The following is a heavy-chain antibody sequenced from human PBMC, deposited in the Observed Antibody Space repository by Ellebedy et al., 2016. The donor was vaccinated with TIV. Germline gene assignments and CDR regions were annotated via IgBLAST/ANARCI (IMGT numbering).Heavy chain of an antibody. D-gene: IGHD3-3*01. CDR3: ARVPSSWSGFYTY. Sequence: ASVKVSCXASGYTFTSYGISWVRQAPGQGPEWMGWINVDQGNANYAEKFQGRVTMTSDTSTSTAYMELRNLRSDDTAVYYCARVPSSWSGFYTYWGQGTLVTVSS. CDR1: GYTFTSYG. J-gene: IGHJ4*02. V-gene: IGHV1-18*04. CDR2: INVDQGNA.